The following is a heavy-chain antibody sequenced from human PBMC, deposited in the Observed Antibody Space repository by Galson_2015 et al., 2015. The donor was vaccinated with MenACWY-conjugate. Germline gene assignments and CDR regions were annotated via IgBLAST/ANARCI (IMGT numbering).Heavy chain of an antibody. V-gene: IGHV5-51*01. CDR1: GYSFTTYW. CDR3: SRHSGSYLAGYFDY. J-gene: IGHJ4*01. CDR2: IYPRDSDT. Sequence: QSGAEVKKPGESLKISCKASGYSFTTYWIGWVRQLPGKGLEWMGIIYPRDSDTRYSPSFQGQVTMSADKSLSTAYLQWSSLKASDTAMYYWSRHSGSYLAGYFDYWGPGTLVTVSS. D-gene: IGHD1-26*01.